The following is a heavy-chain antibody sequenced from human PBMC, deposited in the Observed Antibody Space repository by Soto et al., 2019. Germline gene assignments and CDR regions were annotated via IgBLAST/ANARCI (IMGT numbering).Heavy chain of an antibody. D-gene: IGHD5-18*01. Sequence: PVGSLRLSCSASGFSFGDYAMHWVRQAPGKGLEWVSSISWNSGSIDYADSVKGRFTISRDNAKNSLFLQMNSLRPEDTAFYYCTKSRELIYLWSAFDYWGQGALVTVSS. CDR1: GFSFGDYA. CDR3: TKSRELIYLWSAFDY. J-gene: IGHJ4*02. V-gene: IGHV3-9*01. CDR2: ISWNSGSI.